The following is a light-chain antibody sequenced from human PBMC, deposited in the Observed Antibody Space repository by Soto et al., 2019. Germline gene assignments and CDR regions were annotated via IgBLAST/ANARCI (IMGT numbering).Light chain of an antibody. CDR1: SGHSSYA. Sequence: QSVLTQSPSASASLGASVKLTCTLSSGHSSYAIAWHQQQPEKGPRYLMKLNSDGSHSKGDGIPDRFSGSSSGAERYLTISSLRSEDEADYYCRTWGTGFGVFGGGTKLTAL. J-gene: IGLJ3*02. CDR3: RTWGTGFGV. V-gene: IGLV4-69*01. CDR2: LNSDGSH.